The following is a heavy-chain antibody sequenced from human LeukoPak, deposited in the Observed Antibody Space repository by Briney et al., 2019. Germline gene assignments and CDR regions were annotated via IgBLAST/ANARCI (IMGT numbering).Heavy chain of an antibody. CDR1: GGSISSYY. V-gene: IGHV4-59*01. Sequence: PSETLSLTCTVSGGSISSYYWSWIRQPPGKGLEWIGYIYYSGSTNYNPSLKSRVTISVDTSKDQFSLKLSSVTAADTAVYYCARQYSSGWYPDTFDYWGQGTLVTVSS. CDR3: ARQYSSGWYPDTFDY. D-gene: IGHD6-19*01. J-gene: IGHJ4*02. CDR2: IYYSGST.